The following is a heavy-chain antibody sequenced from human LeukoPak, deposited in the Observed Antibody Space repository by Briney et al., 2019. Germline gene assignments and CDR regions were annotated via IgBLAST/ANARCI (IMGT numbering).Heavy chain of an antibody. CDR1: GGSFSGYY. Sequence: PSETLSLTCAVYGGSFSGYYWSWIRQPPGKGLEWIGEINHSGSTNYNPSLKSRVTISVDTSKNQFSLKLSSVTAADTAVYYCARVDLAVAGTNYFDYWGQGTPVTVSS. D-gene: IGHD6-19*01. J-gene: IGHJ4*02. CDR2: INHSGST. V-gene: IGHV4-34*01. CDR3: ARVDLAVAGTNYFDY.